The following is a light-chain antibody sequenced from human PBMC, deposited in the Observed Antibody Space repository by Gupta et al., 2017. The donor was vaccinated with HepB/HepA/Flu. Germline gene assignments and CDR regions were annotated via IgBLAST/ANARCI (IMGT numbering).Light chain of an antibody. Sequence: IVLTQSPLSLPVTPGEPASISCGSSESLLLSHGHNYLNWYLQRPGQSPQLLIYLGSNRASGVPGRFSGSGSGTYFTLEISRVEAEDVGIYFCMQTRQSPLTFGGGTRVEMK. J-gene: IGKJ4*01. V-gene: IGKV2-28*01. CDR2: LGS. CDR1: ESLLLSHGHNY. CDR3: MQTRQSPLT.